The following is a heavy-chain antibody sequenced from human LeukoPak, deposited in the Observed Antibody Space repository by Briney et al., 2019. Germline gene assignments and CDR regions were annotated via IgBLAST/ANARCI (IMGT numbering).Heavy chain of an antibody. CDR3: AKHPSGSYYGWFDP. Sequence: PGGSLRLSCAASGFTISSYAMSWVRQAPGKGLEWVSAISGSGGSTYYADSVKGRFTISRDNSKNTLYLQMNSLRAEDTAVYYCAKHPSGSYYGWFDPWGQGTLVTVSS. CDR1: GFTISSYA. CDR2: ISGSGGST. J-gene: IGHJ5*02. D-gene: IGHD1-26*01. V-gene: IGHV3-23*01.